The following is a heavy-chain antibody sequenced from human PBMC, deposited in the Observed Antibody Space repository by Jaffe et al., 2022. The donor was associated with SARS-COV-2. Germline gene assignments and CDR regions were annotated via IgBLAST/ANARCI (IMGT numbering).Heavy chain of an antibody. D-gene: IGHD3-22*01. CDR3: ARHSGSGYYPTPWEHFDF. Sequence: QLQLRESGPGLVKPSETLSLSCTVSGDSISSSKYFWVWIRQSPGKGLEWIGSVYSSGSTYYNPSLQSRVTISVDTSKNQFSLRLISVTAADTSFYYCARHSGSGYYPTPWEHFDFWGQGTLVTVSS. CDR1: GDSISSSKYF. V-gene: IGHV4-39*01. CDR2: VYSSGST. J-gene: IGHJ4*02.